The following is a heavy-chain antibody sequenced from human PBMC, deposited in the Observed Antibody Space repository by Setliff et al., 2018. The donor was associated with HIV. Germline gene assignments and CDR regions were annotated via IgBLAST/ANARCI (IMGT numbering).Heavy chain of an antibody. CDR2: ISVYNGNT. CDR3: AIVPRTGPLDY. Sequence: ASVKVSCKTSGYTFINYGIHWVRQAPGQGLEWMGWISVYNGNTNYAEKFQGRVTMTTDTSTSTAYMDLRSLRADDTALYSCAIVPRTGPLDYWGQGTLVTVSS. J-gene: IGHJ4*02. CDR1: GYTFINYG. V-gene: IGHV1-18*01.